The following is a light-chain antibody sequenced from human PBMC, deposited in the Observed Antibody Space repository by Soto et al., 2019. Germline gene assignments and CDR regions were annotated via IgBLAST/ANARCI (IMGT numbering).Light chain of an antibody. Sequence: QSALTQPASVSGSPGQSITISCTGTSSDVGAYNYVSWYQQHPGKAPKLMICDVSNRPSGVSNRVSGSKSGNTASLTISVLQAEDEANYYCSSYTSRSTLVFGTGTKLTVL. CDR3: SSYTSRSTLV. J-gene: IGLJ1*01. V-gene: IGLV2-14*01. CDR1: SSDVGAYNY. CDR2: DVS.